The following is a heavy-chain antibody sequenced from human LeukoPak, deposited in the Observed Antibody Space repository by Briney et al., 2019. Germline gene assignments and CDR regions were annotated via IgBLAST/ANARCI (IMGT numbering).Heavy chain of an antibody. J-gene: IGHJ4*02. Sequence: VASVKVSCKVSGYTLTELSMHWVRQAPGKGLEWMGGFDPEDGETIYAQKFQGRVTMTTDTSTSTAYMELRSLRSDDTAVYYCARDHEIGGVIVAFDYWGQGTLVTVSS. D-gene: IGHD3-16*02. CDR2: FDPEDGET. CDR1: GYTLTELS. V-gene: IGHV1-24*01. CDR3: ARDHEIGGVIVAFDY.